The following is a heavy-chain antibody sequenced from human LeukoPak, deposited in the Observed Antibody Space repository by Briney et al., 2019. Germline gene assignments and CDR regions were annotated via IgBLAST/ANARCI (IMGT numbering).Heavy chain of an antibody. D-gene: IGHD1-26*01. Sequence: PGGSLRLSCATSGFSFSYYAMNWVRQAPGEGLEWVSGLSGSGISTNYADSVKGRFTISRDSSKNTVYLQVNDLRAEDTAVYYCAKHISGSSTASFDSWGQGTLVTVSS. V-gene: IGHV3-23*01. J-gene: IGHJ4*02. CDR2: LSGSGIST. CDR1: GFSFSYYA. CDR3: AKHISGSSTASFDS.